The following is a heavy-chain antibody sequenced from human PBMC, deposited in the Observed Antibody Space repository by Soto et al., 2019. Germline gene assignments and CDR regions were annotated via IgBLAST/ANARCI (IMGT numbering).Heavy chain of an antibody. CDR1: GFTFSSYS. Sequence: PGGSLRLSCAASGFTFSSYSMNWVRQAPGKGLEWVSYISSSSSTIYYADSVKGRFTISRDNAKNSLYLQMNSLRAEDTAVYYCARDITMIVDQYVMDFWGQGSTVIVSS. CDR3: ARDITMIVDQYVMDF. D-gene: IGHD3-22*01. V-gene: IGHV3-48*01. CDR2: ISSSSSTI. J-gene: IGHJ6*02.